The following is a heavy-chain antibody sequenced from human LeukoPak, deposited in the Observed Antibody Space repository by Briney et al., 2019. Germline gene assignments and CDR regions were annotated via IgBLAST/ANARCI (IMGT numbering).Heavy chain of an antibody. CDR2: ISSSGSTI. J-gene: IGHJ6*02. CDR3: ARDRVGYCSSTSCYNYYYGMDV. Sequence: GGSLRLSCAASGFTFSDYYMSWIRQAPGKGLEWVSYISSSGSTIYCADSVKGRFTISRDNAKNSLYLQMNSLRAEDTAVYYCARDRVGYCSSTSCYNYYYGMDVWGQGTTVTVSS. V-gene: IGHV3-11*01. D-gene: IGHD2-2*01. CDR1: GFTFSDYY.